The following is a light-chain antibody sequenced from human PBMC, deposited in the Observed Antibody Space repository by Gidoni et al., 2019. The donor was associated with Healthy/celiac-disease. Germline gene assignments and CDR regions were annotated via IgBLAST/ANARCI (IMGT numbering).Light chain of an antibody. J-gene: IGLJ3*02. Sequence: QSALTQPASVSGSPGQSITISCTGTSSDVGDYNYVSWYQHHPGKAPNLIIYEFNNRPSGVSHRFSGSKSGNTASLTISGLQAEDEADYYCCSYTSSNTLEVFGGGTKLTVL. CDR1: SSDVGDYNY. V-gene: IGLV2-14*01. CDR2: EFN. CDR3: CSYTSSNTLEV.